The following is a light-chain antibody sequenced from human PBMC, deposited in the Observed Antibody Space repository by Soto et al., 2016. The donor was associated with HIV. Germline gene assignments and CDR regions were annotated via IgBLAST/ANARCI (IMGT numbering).Light chain of an antibody. Sequence: SYELSQPPSVSVSPGQTASITCSGDKLGDEYVAWYQQKPDQSPVLVIYQDSKRPSGIPERFSGSNSGNTATLTISGTQAMDEADYYCQAWDRIYVFGTGTRSPS. CDR3: QAWDRIYV. V-gene: IGLV3-1*01. CDR1: KLGDEY. J-gene: IGLJ1*01. CDR2: QDS.